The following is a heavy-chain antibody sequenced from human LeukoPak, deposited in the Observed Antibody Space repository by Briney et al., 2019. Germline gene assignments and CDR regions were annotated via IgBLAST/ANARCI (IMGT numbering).Heavy chain of an antibody. CDR3: ARDRTSGLGAFDI. V-gene: IGHV1-69*06. D-gene: IGHD1-26*01. J-gene: IGHJ3*02. Sequence: SVKVSCKASGGTSSSYAISWVRQAPGQGLEWMGGIIPIFGTANYAQKFQGRVTITADKSTSTAYMELSSLRSEDTAVYYCARDRTSGLGAFDIWGQGTMVTVSS. CDR2: IIPIFGTA. CDR1: GGTSSSYA.